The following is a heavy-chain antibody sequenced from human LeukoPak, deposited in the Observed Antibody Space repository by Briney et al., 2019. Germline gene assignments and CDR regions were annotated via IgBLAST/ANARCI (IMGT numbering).Heavy chain of an antibody. CDR1: GYTFTSYW. Sequence: LGESLKISCQSSGYTFTSYWIGWVRQMPGKVLQWMGIIYPGDSDTTYSPSFQGQVTISADKSISTAYLQWSSLKASDTAIYYCARLIVGSSSSGWFDPWGQGTLVTVSS. J-gene: IGHJ5*02. D-gene: IGHD6-6*01. CDR2: IYPGDSDT. V-gene: IGHV5-51*01. CDR3: ARLIVGSSSSGWFDP.